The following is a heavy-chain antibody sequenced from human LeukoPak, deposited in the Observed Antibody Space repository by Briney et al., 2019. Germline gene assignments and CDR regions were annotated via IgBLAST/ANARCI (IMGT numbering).Heavy chain of an antibody. CDR1: GDSIISSNYY. D-gene: IGHD2-2*01. CDR3: ARLLVPGWFDP. V-gene: IGHV4-39*01. Sequence: SETLSLTCTVSGDSIISSNYYWVWIRQPPGKGLEWIGTIYYSGSTFHSPSLKSRITISVYTSKNQFSLKLSSVTAADTAVYYCARLLVPGWFDPWGQGTLVTVSS. CDR2: IYYSGST. J-gene: IGHJ5*02.